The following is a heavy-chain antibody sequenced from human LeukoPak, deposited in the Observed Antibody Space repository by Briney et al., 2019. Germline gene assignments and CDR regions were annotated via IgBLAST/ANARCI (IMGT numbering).Heavy chain of an antibody. D-gene: IGHD2-15*01. J-gene: IGHJ6*02. CDR1: GFTFSSYS. CDR3: AKAREGYCSGGSCYSPHYYYGMDV. CDR2: ISYDGSNK. V-gene: IGHV3-30*18. Sequence: GRSLRLSCAASGFTFSSYSMHWVRQAPGKGLEWVSVISYDGSNKYYADSVKGRFTISRDNSKNTLYLQMNSLRAEDTAVYYCAKAREGYCSGGSCYSPHYYYGMDVWGQGTTVTVSS.